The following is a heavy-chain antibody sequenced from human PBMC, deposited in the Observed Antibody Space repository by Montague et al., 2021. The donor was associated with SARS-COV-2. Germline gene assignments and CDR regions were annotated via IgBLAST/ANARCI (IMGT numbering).Heavy chain of an antibody. J-gene: IGHJ4*02. CDR2: ISGGGDMT. D-gene: IGHD6-19*01. Sequence: SLSPSCAASGFTFSSYGMFWVRQAPGKGLEWVSAISGGGDMTYYADSVKGRFTNSRDNSKNTLYLQMNTLRAEDTAVYFCAKKTIAVPGSPHFDSWGQGTLVTVSS. CDR1: GFTFSSYG. V-gene: IGHV3-23*01. CDR3: AKKTIAVPGSPHFDS.